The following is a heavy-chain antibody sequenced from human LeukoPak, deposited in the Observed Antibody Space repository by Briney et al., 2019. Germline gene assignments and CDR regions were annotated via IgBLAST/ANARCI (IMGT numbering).Heavy chain of an antibody. D-gene: IGHD6-19*01. V-gene: IGHV3-64*01. J-gene: IGHJ4*02. Sequence: QPGGSLRLSCAASGFTFSSYAMHWVRQAPGKGLEYVSAISSNGGSTYYANSVKGRFTISRDNSKNTLYLQMGSLRAEDMAVYYCARGEQWLANFDYWGQGTLVTVSS. CDR1: GFTFSSYA. CDR2: ISSNGGST. CDR3: ARGEQWLANFDY.